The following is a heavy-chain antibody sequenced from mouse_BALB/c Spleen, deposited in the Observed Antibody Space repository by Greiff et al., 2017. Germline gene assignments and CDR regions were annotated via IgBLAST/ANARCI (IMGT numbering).Heavy chain of an antibody. CDR1: GFTFSSYG. Sequence: EVKVVESGGDLVKPGGSLKLSCAASGFTFSSYGMSWVRQTPDKRLAWVATISSGGSYTYYPDSVKGRFTISRDNAKNTLYLQMSSLKSEDTAMDYCARQITTVVEGAMDYWGQGTSVTVSS. CDR3: ARQITTVVEGAMDY. V-gene: IGHV5-6*01. J-gene: IGHJ4*01. D-gene: IGHD1-1*01. CDR2: ISSGGSYT.